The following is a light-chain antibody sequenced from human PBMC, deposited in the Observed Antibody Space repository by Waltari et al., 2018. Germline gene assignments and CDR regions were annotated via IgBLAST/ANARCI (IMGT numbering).Light chain of an antibody. CDR3: AAWDDSLSGVV. J-gene: IGLJ2*01. CDR2: RNN. CDR1: SPNIGSNY. Sequence: QSVLTQPPSASGTPGQRVTISCSGSSPNIGSNYVYWYQQLPGTAPKLLIYRNNQRPSWVPDRFSGSKSGTSASRAISGLRSEDEADYYCAAWDDSLSGVVFGGGTKLTVL. V-gene: IGLV1-47*01.